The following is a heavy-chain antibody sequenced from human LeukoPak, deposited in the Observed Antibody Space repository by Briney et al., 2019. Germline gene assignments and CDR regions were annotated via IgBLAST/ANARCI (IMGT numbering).Heavy chain of an antibody. V-gene: IGHV1-69*05. J-gene: IGHJ6*03. CDR2: IIPIFGTA. Sequence: ASVKVSCKASGGTFSSYAISWVRQAPGQGLEWMGGIIPIFGTANYAQKFQGRVTMTRNTSISTAYMELSSLRSEDTAVYYCARVVYSSGWYFTYYYYMDVWGKGTTVTIFS. CDR1: GGTFSSYA. CDR3: ARVVYSSGWYFTYYYYMDV. D-gene: IGHD6-19*01.